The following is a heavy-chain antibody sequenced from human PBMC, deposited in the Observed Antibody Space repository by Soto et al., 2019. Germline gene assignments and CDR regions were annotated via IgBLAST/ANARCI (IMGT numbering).Heavy chain of an antibody. Sequence: EVQLLESGGGLVQPGGSLRLSCAASGFTSSSYAMSWVRQAPGKGLEWVSAMSSSGGSTYYADSVKGRFTISRDSSKNTLYLHMNSLRAEDTAVYYCAKDRDYYGSGRPFDYWGQGTLVTVPS. CDR3: AKDRDYYGSGRPFDY. CDR2: MSSSGGST. J-gene: IGHJ4*02. CDR1: GFTSSSYA. V-gene: IGHV3-23*01. D-gene: IGHD3-10*01.